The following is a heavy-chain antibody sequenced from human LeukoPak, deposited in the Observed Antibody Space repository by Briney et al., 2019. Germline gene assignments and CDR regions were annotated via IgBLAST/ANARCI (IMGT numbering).Heavy chain of an antibody. Sequence: PSETLSLTCAVYGGSFSGYYWSWIRQPPGKGLEWIGEINHSGSTNYNPSLKSRVTISVDTSKNQFSLKLSSVTAADTAVYYCATTVVGDWFDPWGQGTLVTVSS. CDR3: ATTVVGDWFDP. J-gene: IGHJ5*02. CDR2: INHSGST. V-gene: IGHV4-34*01. CDR1: GGSFSGYY. D-gene: IGHD3-10*01.